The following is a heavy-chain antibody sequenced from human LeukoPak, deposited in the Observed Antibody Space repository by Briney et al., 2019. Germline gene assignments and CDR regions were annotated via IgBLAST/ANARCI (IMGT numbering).Heavy chain of an antibody. V-gene: IGHV4-59*11. J-gene: IGHJ5*02. D-gene: IGHD6-13*01. Sequence: SETLSLTCTVSGGSISNHYWSWIRQPPGKGLEWIGNIYYSGSTNYNPSLKSRVTISVDTSKNQFSLKLSSVTAADTAVYYCARWYGSSWYAFDPWGQGTLVTVSS. CDR2: IYYSGST. CDR1: GGSISNHY. CDR3: ARWYGSSWYAFDP.